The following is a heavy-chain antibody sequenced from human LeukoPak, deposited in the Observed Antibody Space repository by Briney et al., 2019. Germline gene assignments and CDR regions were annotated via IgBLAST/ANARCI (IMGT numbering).Heavy chain of an antibody. Sequence: SETLSLTCAVYVGSLSVYHGSWIRHPPGKGLEWVGEINHRGSTDYNPTLKSRVTISVDTSKNHFSLKLSSVSAADTAVYYCASTSAMVYSDYWGQGTLVTVSS. V-gene: IGHV4-34*01. CDR1: VGSLSVYH. D-gene: IGHD5-18*01. CDR3: ASTSAMVYSDY. J-gene: IGHJ4*02. CDR2: INHRGST.